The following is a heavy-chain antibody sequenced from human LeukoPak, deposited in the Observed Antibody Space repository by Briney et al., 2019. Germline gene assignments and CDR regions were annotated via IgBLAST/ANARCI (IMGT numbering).Heavy chain of an antibody. J-gene: IGHJ6*02. V-gene: IGHV1-18*01. Sequence: ASVKVSCKASGYTFTSYGISWVRQAPGQGLEWMGWISAYNGNTNYAQKPQGRVTMTTDTSTSTAYMELRSLRSDDTAVYYCARAYGDYSLYDYGMDVWGQGTTVTVSS. CDR1: GYTFTSYG. CDR2: ISAYNGNT. CDR3: ARAYGDYSLYDYGMDV. D-gene: IGHD4-17*01.